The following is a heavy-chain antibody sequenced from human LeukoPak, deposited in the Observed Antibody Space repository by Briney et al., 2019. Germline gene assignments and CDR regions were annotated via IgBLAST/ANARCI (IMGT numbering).Heavy chain of an antibody. CDR3: ARLSYSSSWYYLPGYYDY. J-gene: IGHJ4*02. CDR2: IYSGGST. D-gene: IGHD6-13*01. V-gene: IGHV3-53*01. Sequence: PGRSLRLSCAASGFTVSSNYMSWVRQAPGKGLEWVSVIYSGGSTYYADSVKGRFTISRDNSKNTLYLQMNSLRAEDTAVYYCARLSYSSSWYYLPGYYDYWGQGTLVTVSS. CDR1: GFTVSSNY.